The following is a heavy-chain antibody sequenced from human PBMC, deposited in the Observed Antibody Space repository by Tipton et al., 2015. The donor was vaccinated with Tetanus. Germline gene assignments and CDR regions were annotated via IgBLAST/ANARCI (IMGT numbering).Heavy chain of an antibody. CDR2: IYYSGST. D-gene: IGHD3-16*01. CDR3: ARHGGRLAYYYYGMDV. J-gene: IGHJ6*02. CDR1: GDSISSSSYY. V-gene: IGHV4-39*01. Sequence: LRLSCTVSGDSISSSSYYWGWIRQPPGKGLEWIGSIYYSGSTYYNPSLKSRVTISVDTSKNQFSLKLSSVTAADTAVYYCARHGGRLAYYYYGMDVWGQGTTVTVSS.